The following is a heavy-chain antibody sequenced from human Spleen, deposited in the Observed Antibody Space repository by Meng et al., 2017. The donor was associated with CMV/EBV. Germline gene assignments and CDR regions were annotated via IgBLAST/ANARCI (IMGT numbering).Heavy chain of an antibody. V-gene: IGHV4-39*07. CDR2: IYYSGST. CDR1: GGSISSSSYY. D-gene: IGHD2-21*01. CDR3: ARAQAYTIGAFDI. Sequence: GSLRLSCTVSGGSISSSSYYWGWIRQPPGKGLEWIGSIYYSGSTYYNPSLKSRVTISVDTSKNQFSLKLSSVTAADTAVYYCARAQAYTIGAFDIWGQGTMVTVSS. J-gene: IGHJ3*02.